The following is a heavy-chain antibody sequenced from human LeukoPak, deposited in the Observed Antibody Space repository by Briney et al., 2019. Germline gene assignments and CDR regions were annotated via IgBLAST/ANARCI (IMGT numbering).Heavy chain of an antibody. CDR3: ARYAYCGADCYRSSNWYFDL. V-gene: IGHV4-39*01. CDR2: VYHTGVT. D-gene: IGHD2-21*02. CDR1: GSPISSRNYY. Sequence: PETLSLTCSVSGSPISSRNYYWGWIRQTPGKGLEWLGTVYHTGVTFYNSSLKSRLTMSVDTSTNQFSVNLTSVTAADTAVYYCARYAYCGADCYRSSNWYFDLWGRGTLVTVSS. J-gene: IGHJ2*01.